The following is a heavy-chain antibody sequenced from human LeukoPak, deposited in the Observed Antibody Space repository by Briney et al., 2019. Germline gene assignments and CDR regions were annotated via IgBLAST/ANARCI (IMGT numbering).Heavy chain of an antibody. D-gene: IGHD2-15*01. CDR3: ARDPCSGGGCYSLTLDY. CDR1: GYTFTGYY. CDR2: INPNSGGT. J-gene: IGHJ4*02. Sequence: GASVKVSCKASGYTFTGYYMHWVRQAPGQGLEWIGWINPNSGGTNYAQKFQGRVTMTRDTSFSSAYMELSRLRSDDTAVYYCARDPCSGGGCYSLTLDYWGQGTLVTVSS. V-gene: IGHV1-2*02.